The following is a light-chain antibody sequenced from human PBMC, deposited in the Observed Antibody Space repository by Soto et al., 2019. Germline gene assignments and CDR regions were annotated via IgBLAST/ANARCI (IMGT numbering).Light chain of an antibody. J-gene: IGKJ1*01. CDR1: QGISTY. V-gene: IGKV1-39*01. CDR3: QQSYSTTWT. CDR2: AAS. Sequence: DIPMTQSPSSLSASVGDRVTITCRASQGISTYLNWYQQKPGKAPKLLIYAASSLQSGVPSRFSGSGSETDFTLTVSSLQPEDFASYSCQQSYSTTWTFGQGTKVEIK.